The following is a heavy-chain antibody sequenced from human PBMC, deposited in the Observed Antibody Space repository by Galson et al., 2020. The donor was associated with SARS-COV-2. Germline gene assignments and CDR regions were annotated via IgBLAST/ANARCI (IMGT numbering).Heavy chain of an antibody. CDR1: GGSISNVIYH. CDR3: ARGEVSGSETYSPYGMDV. D-gene: IGHD3-10*01. Sequence: SETLSLTCTVSGGSISNVIYHWSWIRQPAGRGLEWIGRVSASGNTNYNPSLKSRVTVSLDMSKNQFSLKLSSVTAADTAVYFCARGEVSGSETYSPYGMDVWGQGATVNVSS. V-gene: IGHV4-61*02. CDR2: VSASGNT. J-gene: IGHJ6*02.